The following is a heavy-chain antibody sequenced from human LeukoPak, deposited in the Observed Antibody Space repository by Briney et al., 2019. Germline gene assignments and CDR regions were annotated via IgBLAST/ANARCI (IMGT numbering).Heavy chain of an antibody. CDR3: ARDMLAAAYYYGMDV. V-gene: IGHV3-66*02. D-gene: IGHD6-13*01. CDR2: IYSGGST. Sequence: GGSLRLSCAASGFTVSSNYMSWVRQAPRKGLEWVSVIYSGGSTYYADSVKGRFTISRDNSKNTLYLQMNSLRAEDTAVYYCARDMLAAAYYYGMDVWGQGTTVTVSS. J-gene: IGHJ6*02. CDR1: GFTVSSNY.